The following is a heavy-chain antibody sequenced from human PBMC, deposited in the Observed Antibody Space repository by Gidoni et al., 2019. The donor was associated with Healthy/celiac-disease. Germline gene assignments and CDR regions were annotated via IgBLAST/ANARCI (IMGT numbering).Heavy chain of an antibody. CDR3: ATFMTIDHQYYYYGMDV. J-gene: IGHJ6*02. D-gene: IGHD4-17*01. CDR2: IWYDGSNK. CDR1: GFTFSSYG. V-gene: IGHV3-33*01. Sequence: QVQLVESGGGVVQPGRSLRLSCAASGFTFSSYGMHGVRQAPGKGLEWVAVIWYDGSNKYYADSVKGRFTISRDNSKNTLYLQMNSLRAEDTAVYYCATFMTIDHQYYYYGMDVWGQGTTVTVSS.